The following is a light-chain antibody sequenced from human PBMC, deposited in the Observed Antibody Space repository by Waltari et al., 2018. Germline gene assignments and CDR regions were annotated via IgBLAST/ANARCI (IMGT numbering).Light chain of an antibody. CDR2: DAS. Sequence: IVLAQSPATLSLPPGERATRSCRASPSVSSYLAWYQQKPGQAPRLLIYDASNRATGIPARFSGSGSGTDFTLTISSLEPEDFAVYYCQQRSNWPPITFGQGTRLEIK. CDR1: PSVSSY. J-gene: IGKJ5*01. CDR3: QQRSNWPPIT. V-gene: IGKV3-11*01.